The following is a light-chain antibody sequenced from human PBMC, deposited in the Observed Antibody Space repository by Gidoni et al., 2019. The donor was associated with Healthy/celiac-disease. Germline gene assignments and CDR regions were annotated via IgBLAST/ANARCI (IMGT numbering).Light chain of an antibody. V-gene: IGLV3-1*01. J-gene: IGLJ2*01. CDR2: QDS. Sequence: SYELTQPPSVSASPGQTASITCSGDKLGDKYACWYQQKPGQSPVLVIYQDSKRTSGIPERFSGSHSGNTATLTISGTQAMDEADYYCQAWVSSTAVFGGGTKLT. CDR1: KLGDKY. CDR3: QAWVSSTAV.